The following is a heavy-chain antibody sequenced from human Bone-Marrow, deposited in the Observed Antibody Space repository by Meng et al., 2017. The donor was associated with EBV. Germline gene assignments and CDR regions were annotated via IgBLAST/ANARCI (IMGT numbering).Heavy chain of an antibody. CDR3: TTDPWTDIVVVPAASYFDY. D-gene: IGHD2-2*01. CDR2: IKSKTDGGTT. CDR1: GFSFSNAW. Sequence: EVQLVESGGGWVKPGGSLRLSCAALGFSFSNAWMSWVRQAPGKGLEWVGRIKSKTDGGTTDYAAPVKGRFTISRDDSKNTLYLQMNSLKTEDTAVYYCTTDPWTDIVVVPAASYFDYWGQGPLVTVAS. J-gene: IGHJ4*02. V-gene: IGHV3-15*01.